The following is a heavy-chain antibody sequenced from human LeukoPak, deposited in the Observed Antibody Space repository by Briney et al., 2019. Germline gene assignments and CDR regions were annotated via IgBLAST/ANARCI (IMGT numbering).Heavy chain of an antibody. Sequence: GGSLRLSCAASGFTFDDYAMHWVRHAPGKGLEWVSGISWNSGSIGYADSVKGRFTISRDNAKNSLYLQMNSLRAEDTAVYYCARGLQLHDAFDIWGQGTMVTVSS. J-gene: IGHJ3*02. CDR2: ISWNSGSI. D-gene: IGHD5-18*01. CDR1: GFTFDDYA. V-gene: IGHV3-9*01. CDR3: ARGLQLHDAFDI.